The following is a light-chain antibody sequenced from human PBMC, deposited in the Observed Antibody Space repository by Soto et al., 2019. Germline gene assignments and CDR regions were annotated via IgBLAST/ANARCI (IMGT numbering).Light chain of an antibody. Sequence: DIQMTQSPSSLSTSVGDRVTITCRASQAMSIYLAWYQQKPGKVPKLLIYAASTLQSGVPSRFSGSGSGTDFTLTISSLQPEDVATYYCQKYNSAPPTFGQGTKVEIK. CDR2: AAS. CDR1: QAMSIY. V-gene: IGKV1-27*01. J-gene: IGKJ1*01. CDR3: QKYNSAPPT.